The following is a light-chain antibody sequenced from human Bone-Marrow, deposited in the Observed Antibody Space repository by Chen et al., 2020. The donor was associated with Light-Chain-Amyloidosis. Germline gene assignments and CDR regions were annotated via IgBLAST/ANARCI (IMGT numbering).Light chain of an antibody. J-gene: IGLJ3*02. CDR2: DDS. CDR3: QVWDRSSDRPV. V-gene: IGLV3-21*02. CDR1: NFGSTS. Sequence: SYLLTHPSSVSVAPGQTDTIACGGNNFGSTSVHWYQQTPGRAPLLVVYDDSDRPSGIPERLSGSNSGNTATLTISRVEAGDEADYYCQVWDRSSDRPVFGGGTKLTVL.